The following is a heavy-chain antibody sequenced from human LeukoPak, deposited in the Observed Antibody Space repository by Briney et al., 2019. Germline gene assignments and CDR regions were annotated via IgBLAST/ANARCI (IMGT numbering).Heavy chain of an antibody. D-gene: IGHD2-15*01. CDR1: GGTFSSYA. CDR2: IIPIFGTA. J-gene: IGHJ4*02. CDR3: ARFKGGYCSGGSCEYFDY. Sequence: ASVNVSCKASGGTFSSYAISWVRQAPGQGLEWMGGIIPIFGTANYAQKFQGRVTITADKSTSTAYMELSSLRSEDTAVYYCARFKGGYCSGGSCEYFDYWGQGTLVTVSS. V-gene: IGHV1-69*06.